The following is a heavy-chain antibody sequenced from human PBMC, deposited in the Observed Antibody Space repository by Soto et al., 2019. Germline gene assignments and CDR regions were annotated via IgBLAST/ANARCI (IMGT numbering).Heavy chain of an antibody. CDR3: ASNGDSSDYRGWFDP. CDR1: GFTVSSNY. J-gene: IGHJ5*02. V-gene: IGHV3-66*01. CDR2: IYSGGTT. D-gene: IGHD3-22*01. Sequence: EVQLVESGGGLVQPGGSLRLSCAASGFTVSSNYMRWVRQAPGKGLEWVSVIYSGGTTYYADSVKGRFTISRDNSKNTLYLQMNSLRAEDTAVYYCASNGDSSDYRGWFDPWGQGTLVTVSS.